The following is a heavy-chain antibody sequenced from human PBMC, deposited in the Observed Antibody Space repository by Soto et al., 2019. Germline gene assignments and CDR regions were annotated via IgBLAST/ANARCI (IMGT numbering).Heavy chain of an antibody. Sequence: GESLKISCQSSGYTFSNFWIGWVRQLPGKGLEWMGIIYPGDHETRYSPSFHGKVTISADRSINTAYLQWNSLEASDTAFYFCARVPGYYDSSGFIGFDSWGQGTLVTVSS. J-gene: IGHJ4*02. CDR1: GYTFSNFW. V-gene: IGHV5-51*01. CDR3: ARVPGYYDSSGFIGFDS. CDR2: IYPGDHET. D-gene: IGHD3-22*01.